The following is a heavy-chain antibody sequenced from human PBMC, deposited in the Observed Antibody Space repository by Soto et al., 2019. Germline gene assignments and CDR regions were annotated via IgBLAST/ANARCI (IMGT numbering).Heavy chain of an antibody. D-gene: IGHD3-3*01. J-gene: IGHJ5*02. CDR1: GVSISKYY. CDR2: IHYSGST. Sequence: SETLSLTCTVSGVSISKYYWSWIRQPPGKGPEWIGYIHYSGSTKYNPSLKSRVTISVDTSKNHLSLRLNSVTAADTAVYYCARECRGLIFGGFDPWGQGILVTVSS. CDR3: ARECRGLIFGGFDP. V-gene: IGHV4-59*01.